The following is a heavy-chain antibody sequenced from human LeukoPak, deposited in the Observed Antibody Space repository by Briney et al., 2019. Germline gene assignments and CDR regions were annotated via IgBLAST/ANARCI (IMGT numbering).Heavy chain of an antibody. CDR2: IYYSESA. CDR3: ARDRHWNQGNFDY. V-gene: IGHV4-59*02. CDR1: GDSVSNYY. J-gene: IGHJ4*02. Sequence: SSETLSLTCTVSGDSVSNYYWSWIRQPPGKRLEWIGCIYYSESATYNPSLKSRVTISLDTSKNQFFLKLSSVTAADTAVYYCARDRHWNQGNFDYWGQGTLVTVSS. D-gene: IGHD1-1*01.